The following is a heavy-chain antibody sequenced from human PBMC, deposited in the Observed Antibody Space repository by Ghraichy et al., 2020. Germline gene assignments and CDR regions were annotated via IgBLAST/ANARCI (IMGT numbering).Heavy chain of an antibody. V-gene: IGHV4-39*01. CDR1: GGSISSSSYY. J-gene: IGHJ5*02. D-gene: IGHD1-26*01. CDR2: IYYSGST. CDR3: ARRRASSGSYSDP. Sequence: GSLRLSCTVSGGSISSSSYYWGWIRQPPGKGLEWIGSIYYSGSTYYNPSLKSRVTISVDTSKNQFSLKLSSVTAADTAVYYCARRRASSGSYSDPWGQGTLVTVSS.